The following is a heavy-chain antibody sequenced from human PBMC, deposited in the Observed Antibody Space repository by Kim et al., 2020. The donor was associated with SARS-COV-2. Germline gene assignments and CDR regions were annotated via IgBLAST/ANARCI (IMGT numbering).Heavy chain of an antibody. CDR1: GFTFSSYD. Sequence: GGSLRLSCAASGFTFSSYDMSWVRQAPGKGLEWLSSISGSGGITSYADSVKGRFTISRDNSKNTLYLHMNSLRAEDTAVYYCAKLPNWLQHYFDYWGQGILVTASS. CDR2: ISGSGGIT. D-gene: IGHD5-12*01. V-gene: IGHV3-23*01. J-gene: IGHJ4*02. CDR3: AKLPNWLQHYFDY.